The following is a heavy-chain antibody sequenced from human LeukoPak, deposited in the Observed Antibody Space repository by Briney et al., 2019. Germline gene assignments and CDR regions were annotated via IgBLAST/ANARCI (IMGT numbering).Heavy chain of an antibody. D-gene: IGHD5-18*01. CDR2: ISYDGSNK. Sequence: GGSLRLSCAASGFTFSSYAMHWVRQAPGKGLEWVAVISYDGSNKYYADSVKGRFTISRDNSKNTLYLQMNSLRAEDTAVYYCARDGRGDTARSHFDYWGQGTLVTVSS. CDR1: GFTFSSYA. V-gene: IGHV3-30-3*01. CDR3: ARDGRGDTARSHFDY. J-gene: IGHJ4*02.